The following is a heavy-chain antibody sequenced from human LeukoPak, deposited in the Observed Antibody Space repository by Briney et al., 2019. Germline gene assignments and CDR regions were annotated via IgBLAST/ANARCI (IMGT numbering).Heavy chain of an antibody. CDR2: ISAYNGNT. CDR1: GYTFTSYG. D-gene: IGHD3-9*01. V-gene: IGHV1-18*01. CDR3: ARDPSSIRRPAPLDY. J-gene: IGHJ4*02. Sequence: ASVKVSCKASGYTFTSYGISWVRQAPGQGLEGMGWISAYNGNTNYAQKLQGRVTMTTDTSTSTAYMELRSLRSDDTAVYYCARDPSSIRRPAPLDYWGQGTLVTVSS.